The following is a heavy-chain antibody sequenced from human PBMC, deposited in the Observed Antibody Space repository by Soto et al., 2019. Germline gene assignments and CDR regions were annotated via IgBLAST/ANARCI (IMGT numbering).Heavy chain of an antibody. CDR1: GFTFDAYA. CDR2: ISWDGGST. V-gene: IGHV3-43D*04. Sequence: LRLSCAASGFTFDAYAMHWVRQAPGKGLEWVSLISWDGGSTYYADSVKGRFTISRDNSKNSLYLQMNSLRAEDTALYYCAKDTFIAARDYYYYYGMDVWGQGTTVTVSS. J-gene: IGHJ6*02. CDR3: AKDTFIAARDYYYYYGMDV. D-gene: IGHD6-6*01.